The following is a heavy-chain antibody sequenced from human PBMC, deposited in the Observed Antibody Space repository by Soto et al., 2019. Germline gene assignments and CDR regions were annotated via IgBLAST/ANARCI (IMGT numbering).Heavy chain of an antibody. Sequence: SETLSLTCAVSGGSISSSNWWSWVRQPPGKGLEWIGEIYHSGSTNYNPSLKSRVTISVDKSKNQFSLKLSSVTAADTAVYYCASDEYSSGWRYGMDVWGQGTTVTVSS. CDR3: ASDEYSSGWRYGMDV. V-gene: IGHV4-4*02. CDR2: IYHSGST. J-gene: IGHJ6*02. CDR1: GGSISSSNW. D-gene: IGHD6-19*01.